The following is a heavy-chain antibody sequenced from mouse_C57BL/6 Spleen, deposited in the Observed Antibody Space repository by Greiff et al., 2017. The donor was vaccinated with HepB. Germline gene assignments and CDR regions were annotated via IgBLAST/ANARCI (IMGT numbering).Heavy chain of an antibody. Sequence: VMLVESGPGLVQPSQSLSITCTVSGFSLTSYGVHWVRQPPGKGLEWLGVIWSGGSTDYNAAFISRLSISKDNSKSQVFFKMNSLQADDTAIYYCAKGGFYYYGSSPAWFAYWGQGTLVTVSA. CDR2: IWSGGST. V-gene: IGHV2-4*01. CDR3: AKGGFYYYGSSPAWFAY. J-gene: IGHJ3*01. D-gene: IGHD1-1*01. CDR1: GFSLTSYG.